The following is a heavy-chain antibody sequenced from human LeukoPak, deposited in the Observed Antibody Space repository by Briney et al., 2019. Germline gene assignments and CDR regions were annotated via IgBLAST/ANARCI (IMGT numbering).Heavy chain of an antibody. CDR1: GYTLTELS. CDR3: ARSLGITMMPFDY. V-gene: IGHV1-24*01. D-gene: IGHD3-22*01. CDR2: FDPEDGET. J-gene: IGHJ4*02. Sequence: ASVKVSCKVSGYTLTELSMHWVRQAPGKGLEWMGGFDPEDGETIYAQKFQGRVTMTEDTSTDTAYMELSRLRSDDTAVYYCARSLGITMMPFDYWGQRTLVTVSS.